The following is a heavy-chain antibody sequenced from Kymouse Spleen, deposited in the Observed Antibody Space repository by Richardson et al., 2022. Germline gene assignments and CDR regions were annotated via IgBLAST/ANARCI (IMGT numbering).Heavy chain of an antibody. J-gene: IGHJ6*02. CDR1: GFTFSSYG. Sequence: QVQLVESGGGVVQPGRSLRLSCAASGFTFSSYGMHWVRQAPGKGLEWVAVISYDGSNKYYADSVKGRFTISRDNSKNTLYLQMNSLRAEDTAVYYCAKEVAVAIYYYYGMDVWGQGTTVTVSS. V-gene: IGHV3-30*18. D-gene: IGHD6-19*01. CDR2: ISYDGSNK. CDR3: AKEVAVAIYYYYGMDV.